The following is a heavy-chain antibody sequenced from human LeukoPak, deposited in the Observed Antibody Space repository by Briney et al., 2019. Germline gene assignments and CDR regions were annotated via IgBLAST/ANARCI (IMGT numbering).Heavy chain of an antibody. Sequence: GGSLRLSCAASGFTFTSYGISWVRQAPGQGLEWMGWISAYNGNTNYAQKLQGRVTMTTDTSTSTAYMELRSLRSDDTAVYYCARDGWYFDWFHTADAFDIWGQGTMVTVSS. CDR2: ISAYNGNT. CDR1: GFTFTSYG. D-gene: IGHD3-9*01. V-gene: IGHV1-18*01. CDR3: ARDGWYFDWFHTADAFDI. J-gene: IGHJ3*02.